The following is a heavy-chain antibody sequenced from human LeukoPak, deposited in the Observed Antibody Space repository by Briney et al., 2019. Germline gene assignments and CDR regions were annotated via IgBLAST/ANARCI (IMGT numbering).Heavy chain of an antibody. V-gene: IGHV4-30-2*01. D-gene: IGHD6-13*01. J-gene: IGHJ3*02. CDR3: AGDSPGHYSSSSTFAFDI. CDR2: IYHSGST. Sequence: SKTLSLTCAVSGGSISSGGYSWSWIRQAPGKGLEWIGYIYHSGSTYYNPSLKSRVTISVDRSKNQFSLKLSSVTAADTAVYYCAGDSPGHYSSSSTFAFDIWGQGTMVTVSS. CDR1: GGSISSGGYS.